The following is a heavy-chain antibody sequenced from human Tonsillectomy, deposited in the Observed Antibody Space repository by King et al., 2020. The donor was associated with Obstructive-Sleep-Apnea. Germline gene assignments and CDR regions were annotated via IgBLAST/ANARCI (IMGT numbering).Heavy chain of an antibody. Sequence: QLQESGPGLVKPSETLSLTCTVSSGSISSDYWNWIRQPPGKGLDGIGYIYYSGCTSYNPSLNSRVTISINKSKNQFSLKLSPVTAADTAVYYCARGYFGWFSNNWFDPWGQGTLVTVSS. CDR2: IYYSGCT. CDR1: SGSISSDY. J-gene: IGHJ5*02. CDR3: ARGYFGWFSNNWFDP. V-gene: IGHV4-59*01. D-gene: IGHD3-9*01.